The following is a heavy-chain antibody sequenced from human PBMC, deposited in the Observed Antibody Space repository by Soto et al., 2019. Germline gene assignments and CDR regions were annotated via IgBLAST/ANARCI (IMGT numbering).Heavy chain of an antibody. CDR2: IIPIFGTT. V-gene: IGHV1-69*12. CDR1: GGTFSNYA. D-gene: IGHD6-13*01. J-gene: IGHJ4*02. CDR3: ARVSSSWYKDYFDY. Sequence: QVQLVQSGAEVKKPGSSVKVSCKASGGTFSNYAISWVRQAPGQGLEWMGGIIPIFGTTNYAQRFQGRVTIXAXEXXSTAYMGLSSLRSEDTAVYYCARVSSSWYKDYFDYWGQGTLVTVSS.